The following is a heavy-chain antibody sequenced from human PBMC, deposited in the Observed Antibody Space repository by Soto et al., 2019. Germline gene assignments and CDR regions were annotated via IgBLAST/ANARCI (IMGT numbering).Heavy chain of an antibody. D-gene: IGHD2-2*01. CDR2: IDPSDSYT. CDR3: ARRDFYTSCYRGCEYYYGMDV. Sequence: GESLKISCKGSGYSFTSYWISWVRQMPGKGLEWMGRIDPSDSYTNYSPSFQGHVTISADKSISTAYLQWSSLKASDTAMYYCARRDFYTSCYRGCEYYYGMDVWGQGTTVTV. CDR1: GYSFTSYW. J-gene: IGHJ6*02. V-gene: IGHV5-10-1*01.